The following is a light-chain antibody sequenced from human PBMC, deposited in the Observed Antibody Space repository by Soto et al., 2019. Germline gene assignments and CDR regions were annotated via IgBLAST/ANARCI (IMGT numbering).Light chain of an antibody. Sequence: QSVLTQPPSVSGAPGQRVTISCTGSSSNIGAGYDVHWYQQLPGTAPKLLIYGNSNRPSGVSNRFSGSKSDNTASLTISGLQAEDDADYYCSSYTSSSILVFGGGTKVTVL. J-gene: IGLJ2*01. V-gene: IGLV1-40*01. CDR3: SSYTSSSILV. CDR1: SSNIGAGYD. CDR2: GNS.